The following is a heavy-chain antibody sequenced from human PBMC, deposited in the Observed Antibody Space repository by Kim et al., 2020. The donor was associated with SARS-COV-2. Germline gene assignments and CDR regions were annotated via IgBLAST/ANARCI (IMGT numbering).Heavy chain of an antibody. CDR1: GGSISSSSYY. J-gene: IGHJ4*02. CDR2: IYYSGST. D-gene: IGHD1-26*01. V-gene: IGHV4-39*01. Sequence: SETLSLTCTVSGGSISSSSYYWGWIRQPPGKGLEWIGSIYYSGSTYYNPSLKSRVTISVDTSKNQFSLKLSSVTAADTAVYYCARHIFRETTTTFDYWGQGTLVTVSS. CDR3: ARHIFRETTTTFDY.